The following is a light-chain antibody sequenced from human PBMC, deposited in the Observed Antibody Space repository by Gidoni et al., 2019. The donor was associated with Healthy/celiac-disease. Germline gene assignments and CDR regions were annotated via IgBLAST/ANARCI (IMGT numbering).Light chain of an antibody. CDR3: QQYNNWPLRYT. J-gene: IGKJ2*01. CDR1: QSVSSN. Sequence: EIVMTQSTATLSVSPGARSTLCCRASQSVSSNLAWYQQKPGQAPRILIYGASTRATGIPARFSGSESGTEFTLTISSLQSEDFAVYYCQQYNNWPLRYTFGQGTKLEIK. CDR2: GAS. V-gene: IGKV3-15*01.